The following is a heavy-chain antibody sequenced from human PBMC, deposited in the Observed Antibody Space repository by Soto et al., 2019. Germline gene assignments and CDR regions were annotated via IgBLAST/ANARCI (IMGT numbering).Heavy chain of an antibody. D-gene: IGHD6-6*01. CDR3: AKGVDGYSSSYGMDV. CDR2: ISGSGGST. CDR1: GFTVSSKY. V-gene: IGHV3-23*01. Sequence: QPGGSLRLSCAASGFTVSSKYMSWVRQAPGKGLEWVSAISGSGGSTYYADSVKGRFTISRDNSKNTLYLQMNSLRAEDTAVYYCAKGVDGYSSSYGMDVWGQGTTVTVSS. J-gene: IGHJ6*02.